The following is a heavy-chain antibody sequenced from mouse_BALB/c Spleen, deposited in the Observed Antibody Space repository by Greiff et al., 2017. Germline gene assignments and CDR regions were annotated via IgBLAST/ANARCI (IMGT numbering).Heavy chain of an antibody. CDR2: INSNGGST. Sequence: EVHLVESGGGLVQPGGSLKLSCAASGFTFSSYGMSWVRQTPDKRLELVATINSNGGSTYYPDSVKGRFTISRDNAKNTLYLQMSSLKSEDTAMYYCARENGNYEAWFAYWGQGTLVTVSA. V-gene: IGHV5-6-3*01. CDR1: GFTFSSYG. D-gene: IGHD2-1*01. J-gene: IGHJ3*01. CDR3: ARENGNYEAWFAY.